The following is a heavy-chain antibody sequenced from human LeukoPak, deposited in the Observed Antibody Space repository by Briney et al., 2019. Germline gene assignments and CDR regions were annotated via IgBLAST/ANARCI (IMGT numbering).Heavy chain of an antibody. Sequence: PSETLSLTCAVYGGSFSGYYWSWIRQPPGKGLEWIGEINHSGSTNYNPSLKSRVTISVDTSKNQFSLKLSSVTAADTAVYYCAREKTIFGVVIRYNWFDPWGQGTLVTVSS. J-gene: IGHJ5*02. CDR1: GGSFSGYY. V-gene: IGHV4-34*01. D-gene: IGHD3-3*01. CDR3: AREKTIFGVVIRYNWFDP. CDR2: INHSGST.